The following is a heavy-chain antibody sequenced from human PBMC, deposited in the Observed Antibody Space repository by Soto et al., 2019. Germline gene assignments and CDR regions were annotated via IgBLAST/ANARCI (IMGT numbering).Heavy chain of an antibody. CDR2: ISATGGGT. CDR3: AKERRGGGNSACYFAC. CDR1: GFKFSNYA. D-gene: IGHD3-10*01. Sequence: GSLRLSCAASGFKFSNYAMSWVRQAPGKGLEWVSLISATGGGTYYADSVKGRFTISRDNSHNTLYLQVHSLTAEDTAVYYRAKERRGGGNSACYFACWGQRAQGTVSS. J-gene: IGHJ4*02. V-gene: IGHV3-23*01.